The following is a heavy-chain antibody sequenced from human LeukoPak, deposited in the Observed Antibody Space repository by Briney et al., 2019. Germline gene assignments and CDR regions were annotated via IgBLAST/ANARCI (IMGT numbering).Heavy chain of an antibody. V-gene: IGHV4-4*02. CDR2: MYLSGTT. CDR3: AGLVGRYSSGLYYYYFDY. CDR1: GDSINSLDL. J-gene: IGHJ4*02. D-gene: IGHD3-22*01. Sequence: SETLSLTCTVSGDSINSLDLWSWVRQPPGKGLEWIGEMYLSGTTHSNPSVKSRVTISIDKSKNQFFLNLSSVTAAGTAVYYCAGLVGRYSSGLYYYYFDYWGQGTLVTVSS.